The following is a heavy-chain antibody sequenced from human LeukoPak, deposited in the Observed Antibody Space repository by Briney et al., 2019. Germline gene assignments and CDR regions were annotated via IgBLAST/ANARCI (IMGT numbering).Heavy chain of an antibody. CDR3: ARDELLRLDAFDI. D-gene: IGHD1-26*01. Sequence: GGSLRLSCAASGFTFSDYYMSWIRQAPGKGLEWVSYISSSSSTLYYADSVKGRFTITRDNAKNSLYLQMNSLRAEDTAVYYCARDELLRLDAFDIWGQGTMVTVSS. V-gene: IGHV3-11*04. CDR2: ISSSSSTL. CDR1: GFTFSDYY. J-gene: IGHJ3*02.